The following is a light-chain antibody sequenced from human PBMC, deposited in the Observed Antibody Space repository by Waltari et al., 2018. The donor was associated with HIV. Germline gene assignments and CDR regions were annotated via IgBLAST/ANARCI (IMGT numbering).Light chain of an antibody. Sequence: SYELTQPPSVSVSPGQTARITCSGDALPKQYAYWYHQKPGQAPVAVIYKDSERPSGIPERFSGSSSGITVTLTISGVQAEDEADYYCQSADSSGTWVFGGGTKLTVL. J-gene: IGLJ3*02. CDR2: KDS. V-gene: IGLV3-25*03. CDR3: QSADSSGTWV. CDR1: ALPKQY.